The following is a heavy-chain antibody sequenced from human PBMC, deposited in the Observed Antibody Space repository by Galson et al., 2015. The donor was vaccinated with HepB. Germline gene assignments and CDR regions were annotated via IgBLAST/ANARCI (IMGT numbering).Heavy chain of an antibody. J-gene: IGHJ5*02. D-gene: IGHD1-1*01. CDR2: ISDTGSHT. Sequence: SLRLSCAASGFSFNDYYMSWIRQAPGKGLEWVAYISDTGSHTNYADSVKGRFTISRDNANNTLYLQMTSLRAEDTGVYFCARDNLENQLNWLDPWGRGTLVTVSS. V-gene: IGHV3-11*06. CDR1: GFSFNDYY. CDR3: ARDNLENQLNWLDP.